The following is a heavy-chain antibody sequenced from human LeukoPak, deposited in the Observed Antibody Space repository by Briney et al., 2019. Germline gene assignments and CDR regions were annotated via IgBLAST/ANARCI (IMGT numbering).Heavy chain of an antibody. Sequence: PGGSLTLSCAASGFTFSSYEMKWVRQAPGKGLEWVSYISSSGSTIYYADPVKGRFTTSRDNTKNSLYLQMDSLRAKDTAVYYCARGPSSPLNHWGQGTLVTVSS. CDR3: ARGPSSPLNH. J-gene: IGHJ4*02. V-gene: IGHV3-48*03. CDR2: ISSSGSTI. CDR1: GFTFSSYE. D-gene: IGHD6-6*01.